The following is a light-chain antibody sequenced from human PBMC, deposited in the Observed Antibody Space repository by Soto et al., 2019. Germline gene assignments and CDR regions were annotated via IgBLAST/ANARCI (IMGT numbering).Light chain of an antibody. V-gene: IGKV3-20*01. CDR3: QQYGGSPPYT. J-gene: IGKJ2*01. CDR2: GAS. Sequence: EIVLTQSPGTLALSPGERATLSCRASQSLSSSYRAWYQQKPGQAPRLLIYGASSRATGIPDRFSGSRSGTGFTLTISRLEPEDFAVYYCQQYGGSPPYTFGQGTKVEIK. CDR1: QSLSSSY.